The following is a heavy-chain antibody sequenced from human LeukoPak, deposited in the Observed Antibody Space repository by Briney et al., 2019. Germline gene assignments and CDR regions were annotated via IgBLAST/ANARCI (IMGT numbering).Heavy chain of an antibody. Sequence: PSETLSLTCAVYGGSFSGYYWSWIRQPPGKGLEWIGEINHSGSTNYNPSLKSRVTISVDTSKNQFSLKLSSVTAADTAVYYCARLVLLWFGELLTEYYYYYMDVWGKGTTVTISS. CDR2: INHSGST. CDR3: ARLVLLWFGELLTEYYYYYMDV. V-gene: IGHV4-34*01. J-gene: IGHJ6*03. CDR1: GGSFSGYY. D-gene: IGHD3-10*01.